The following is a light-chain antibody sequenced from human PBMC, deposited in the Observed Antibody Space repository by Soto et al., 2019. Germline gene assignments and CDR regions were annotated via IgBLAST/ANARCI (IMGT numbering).Light chain of an antibody. CDR2: DAS. J-gene: IGKJ3*01. V-gene: IGKV3-11*01. Sequence: EIVLTQSPATLSLSPGERATLSCRASQSVSSYLAWYQQKPGQAPRLLIYDASNRATGIPARFSGSGSGTDFTLTISSLEPEDFAVYYRQQRSNWPTITVGPGNKVDI. CDR3: QQRSNWPTIT. CDR1: QSVSSY.